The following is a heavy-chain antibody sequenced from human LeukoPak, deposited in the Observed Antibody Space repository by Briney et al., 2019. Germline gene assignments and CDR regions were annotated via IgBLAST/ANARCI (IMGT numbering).Heavy chain of an antibody. Sequence: SETLSLTCTVSGGSISSYYWSWIRQPPGKGLEWIGYIYYSGSTNYNPSLKSRVTISVDTSKNQFSLKLSSVTAADTAVYYCARHPIKQLAYMDVWGKGTTVTVSS. V-gene: IGHV4-59*08. D-gene: IGHD6-6*01. CDR2: IYYSGST. J-gene: IGHJ6*03. CDR1: GGSISSYY. CDR3: ARHPIKQLAYMDV.